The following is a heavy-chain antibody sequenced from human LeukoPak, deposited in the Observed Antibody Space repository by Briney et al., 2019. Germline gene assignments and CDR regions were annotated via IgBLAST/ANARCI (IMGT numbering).Heavy chain of an antibody. CDR1: GGTFSSYA. V-gene: IGHV1-69*13. Sequence: SVKVSCKASGGTFSSYAISWVRQAPGQGLEWMGGIIPIFGTANYAQKFQGRVTITADESTSTAYMELSSLRSEDTAVYYCARSLAETPSRGLSSSTGFFDYWGQGTLVTVSS. CDR3: ARSLAETPSRGLSSSTGFFDY. J-gene: IGHJ4*02. D-gene: IGHD3-10*01. CDR2: IIPIFGTA.